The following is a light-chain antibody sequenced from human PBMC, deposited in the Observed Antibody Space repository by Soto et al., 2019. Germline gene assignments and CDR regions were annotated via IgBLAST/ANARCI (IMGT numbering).Light chain of an antibody. V-gene: IGKV3-20*01. Sequence: EIVLTQSPGTLSLSPGERATLSCRASQSVSSSYLAWYQQKPGQAPRLLIYGASSRATGIPDRFSGSGSGTDFTLTISRLEPEDCAVYYCQQYGSSLFYTFGQGTKLEIK. CDR3: QQYGSSLFYT. CDR1: QSVSSSY. CDR2: GAS. J-gene: IGKJ2*01.